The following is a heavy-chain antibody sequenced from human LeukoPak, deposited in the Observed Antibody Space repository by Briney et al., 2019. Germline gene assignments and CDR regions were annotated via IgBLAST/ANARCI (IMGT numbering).Heavy chain of an antibody. CDR2: INHSGST. CDR1: GFTFSSYA. V-gene: IGHV4-34*01. Sequence: GSLRLSCAASGFTFSSYAMSWVRQPPGKGLEWIGEINHSGSTDYNPSLKSRVTISVDTSKNQFSLKLTSVTAADTAVYYCARDHYYASGSHVYYYYMDVWGKGTTVTISS. CDR3: ARDHYYASGSHVYYYYMDV. D-gene: IGHD3-10*01. J-gene: IGHJ6*03.